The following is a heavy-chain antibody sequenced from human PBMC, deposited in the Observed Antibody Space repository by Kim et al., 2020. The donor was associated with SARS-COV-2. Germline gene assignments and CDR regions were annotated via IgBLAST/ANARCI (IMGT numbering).Heavy chain of an antibody. D-gene: IGHD3-10*01. CDR2: ISGSGGSS. CDR1: GFVFMNYA. Sequence: GGSLRLSCAASGFVFMNYAMTWVRQAPGKGLEWVSGISGSGGSSYYADSVKGRFTISRDNSKATVHLVMNSLRADDTAVYYCVKSVGEYYYYYGLDVRG. CDR3: VKSVGEYYYYYGLDV. V-gene: IGHV3-23*01. J-gene: IGHJ6*02.